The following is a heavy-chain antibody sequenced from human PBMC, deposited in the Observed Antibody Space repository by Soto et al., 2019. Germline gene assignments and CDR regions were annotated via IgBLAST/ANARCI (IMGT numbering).Heavy chain of an antibody. D-gene: IGHD3-22*01. CDR1: GFTFSSYW. J-gene: IGHJ3*02. Sequence: GGSLRLSCAASGFTFSSYWMSWVRQAPGKGLEWVANIKQDGSEKYYVDSVKGRCTISRDNAKNSLYLQMNSLRAEDTAVYYCARGFDSRPTRDAFDIWGQGTMVTVSS. CDR3: ARGFDSRPTRDAFDI. V-gene: IGHV3-7*05. CDR2: IKQDGSEK.